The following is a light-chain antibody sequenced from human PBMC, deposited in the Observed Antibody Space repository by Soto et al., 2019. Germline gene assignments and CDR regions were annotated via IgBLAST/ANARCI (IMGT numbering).Light chain of an antibody. CDR3: SAWDDSLNGRV. CDR2: RSD. CDR1: SSNIGVKT. Sequence: QSVLTQPPSVSGTPGHRVTISCSGSSSNIGVKTVNWYRQFPGSAPKLLIFRSDQRPSGVPDRFSGSKSGTSDSLAISGLQSEDGADYYCSAWDDSLNGRVFGTGPKVTVL. V-gene: IGLV1-44*01. J-gene: IGLJ1*01.